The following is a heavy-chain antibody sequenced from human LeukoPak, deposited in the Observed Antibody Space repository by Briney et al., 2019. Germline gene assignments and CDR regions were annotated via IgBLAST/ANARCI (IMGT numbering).Heavy chain of an antibody. Sequence: PGGSLRLSCSASGFTFSSCAMHWVRQAPGMGLEYVSGINDHGDTTHYGDSVRGRVTISRDDSRNTVHLQMSSLRAEDTAVYYCVKPIVVAGSYYFEHWGQGTPVTVSP. CDR1: GFTFSSCA. J-gene: IGHJ4*02. V-gene: IGHV3-64D*09. CDR3: VKPIVVAGSYYFEH. CDR2: INDHGDTT. D-gene: IGHD6-19*01.